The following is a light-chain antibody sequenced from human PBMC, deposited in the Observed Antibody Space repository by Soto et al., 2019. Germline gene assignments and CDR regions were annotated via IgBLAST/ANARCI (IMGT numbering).Light chain of an antibody. CDR2: GAS. CDR3: QHYGSSVT. Sequence: VLTPSPTTLSVSPGERATLSCRASHSVSNNLAWYQQNPGQALRLLIYGASTRATGIPARFGGRGSGTYFTLTISRLEPEDVAVYYCQHYGSSVTFGQGTKVDI. J-gene: IGKJ1*01. V-gene: IGKV3-20*01. CDR1: HSVSNN.